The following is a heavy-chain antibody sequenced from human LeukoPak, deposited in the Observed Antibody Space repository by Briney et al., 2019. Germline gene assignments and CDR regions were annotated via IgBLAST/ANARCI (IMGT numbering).Heavy chain of an antibody. CDR1: GGSISSSNW. CDR3: ASLYGGNSNWFDP. D-gene: IGHD4-23*01. J-gene: IGHJ5*02. V-gene: IGHV4-4*02. Sequence: PSETLSLTCAVSGGSISSSNWWSWVRQPPGKGLEWIGEIYHSGSTNYNPSLKSRVTISVDKSKNQFSLKLSSVTAADTAVYYCASLYGGNSNWFDPWGQGTLVTVSS. CDR2: IYHSGST.